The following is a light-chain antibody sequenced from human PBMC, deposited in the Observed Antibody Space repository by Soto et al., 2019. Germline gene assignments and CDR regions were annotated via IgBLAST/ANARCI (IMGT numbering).Light chain of an antibody. CDR2: GAS. CDR3: QQYGTSPHT. J-gene: IGKJ2*01. CDR1: QSVNRNY. Sequence: EIVLTQSPGTLSLSPGERATLSCRASQSVNRNYLAWYQQKPGQVPRPLIYGASIRAAGVPDRLSGSGSGTDFTLTISRPEPEHYAVYYCQQYGTSPHTFGQGTKLEIK. V-gene: IGKV3-20*01.